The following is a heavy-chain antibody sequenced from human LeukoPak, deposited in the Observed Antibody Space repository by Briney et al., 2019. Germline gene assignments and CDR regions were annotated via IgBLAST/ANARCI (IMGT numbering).Heavy chain of an antibody. D-gene: IGHD2-2*02. CDR3: ARVHTPPSDC. CDR2: INHSGST. CDR1: GGSLSGYY. V-gene: IGHV4-34*01. Sequence: SETLSLTCAVYGGSLSGYYWSWIRQPPGKGLEWIGEINHSGSTNYNPSLKSRVTISVDTSKNQFSLKLSSVTAADTAVYYCARVHTPPSDCWGQGTLVTVSS. J-gene: IGHJ4*02.